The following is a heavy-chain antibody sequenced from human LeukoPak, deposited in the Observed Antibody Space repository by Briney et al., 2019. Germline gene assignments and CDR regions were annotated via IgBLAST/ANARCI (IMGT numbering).Heavy chain of an antibody. Sequence: SETLSLTCTVSGGSISGSSYYWGWIRQPPGKGLEWIGSIYYSGSTYYNPSLKSRVTISVDTSKNQFSLKLSSVTAADTAVYYCASRLELDLDYWGQGTLVTVSS. CDR2: IYYSGST. CDR3: ASRLELDLDY. D-gene: IGHD1-26*01. V-gene: IGHV4-39*07. CDR1: GGSISGSSYY. J-gene: IGHJ4*02.